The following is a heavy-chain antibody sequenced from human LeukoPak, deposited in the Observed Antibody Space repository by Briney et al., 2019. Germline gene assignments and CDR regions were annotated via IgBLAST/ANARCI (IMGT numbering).Heavy chain of an antibody. V-gene: IGHV1-8*01. CDR2: MNPNSGNT. J-gene: IGHJ3*02. D-gene: IGHD5-24*01. Sequence: GASVKVSCKASGYTFTSYDINWVRQATGQGLEWMGWMNPNSGNTGYAQKFQGRVTMTRNTSISTAYMELSSLRSEDTAVYYCARDRKGRDGYNSNAFDIWAKGQWSPSLQ. CDR1: GYTFTSYD. CDR3: ARDRKGRDGYNSNAFDI.